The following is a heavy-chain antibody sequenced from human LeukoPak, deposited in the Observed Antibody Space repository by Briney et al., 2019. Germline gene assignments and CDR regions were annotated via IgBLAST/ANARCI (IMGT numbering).Heavy chain of an antibody. CDR2: INPNSGGT. V-gene: IGHV1-2*06. D-gene: IGHD2-2*02. J-gene: IGHJ4*02. CDR3: ARGTRIVVVPAAILYYFDY. CDR1: GYTFTGYY. Sequence: ASVKVSCKASGYTFTGYYMHWVRQAPGQGLEWMGRINPNSGGTNYAQKFQGRVTMTRDTSISTAYMELSRLRSEDTAVYYCARGTRIVVVPAAILYYFDYWGQGTLVTVSS.